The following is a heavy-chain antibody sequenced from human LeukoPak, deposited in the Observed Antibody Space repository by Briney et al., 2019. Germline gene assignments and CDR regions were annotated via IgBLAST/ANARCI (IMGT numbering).Heavy chain of an antibody. CDR1: GFTLSDHY. CDR2: IGGSGGSS. Sequence: GGSLRLSCAASGFTLSDHYIDWVRQAPGKGLEWVSSIGGSGGSSYYADSVKGRFTISRDNSKNPLLLQMNSLRAEDSALYYCAKAVDSGGYLAYFDYWGQGTLVTVSS. CDR3: AKAVDSGGYLAYFDY. V-gene: IGHV3-23*01. J-gene: IGHJ4*02. D-gene: IGHD1-26*01.